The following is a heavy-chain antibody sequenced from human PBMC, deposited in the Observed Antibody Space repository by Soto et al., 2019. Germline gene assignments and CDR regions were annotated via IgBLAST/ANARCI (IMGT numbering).Heavy chain of an antibody. V-gene: IGHV3-11*01. Sequence: PGGSLRLSCAASGFTFSDYYMSWIRQAPGKGLEWVSYISSSGSTIYYADSVKGRFTISRDNAKNSLYLQMNSLRAEDTAVYYCARLLREYSGYDVRRYYYYYYMDVWGKGTTVTVSS. J-gene: IGHJ6*03. D-gene: IGHD5-12*01. CDR1: GFTFSDYY. CDR2: ISSSGSTI. CDR3: ARLLREYSGYDVRRYYYYYYMDV.